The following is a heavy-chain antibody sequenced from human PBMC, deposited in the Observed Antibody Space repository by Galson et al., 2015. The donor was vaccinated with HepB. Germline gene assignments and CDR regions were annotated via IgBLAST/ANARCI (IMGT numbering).Heavy chain of an antibody. CDR1: GYTFTSYY. V-gene: IGHV1-46*01. J-gene: IGHJ4*02. CDR2: INPSGGST. Sequence: SVKVSCKASGYTFTSYYMHWVRQAPGQGLEWMGIINPSGGSTSYAQKFQGRVTMTRDTSTSTVYMELSSLRSEDTAVYYCAREPHYDFWSVVIEDYWGQGTLVTVSS. CDR3: AREPHYDFWSVVIEDY. D-gene: IGHD3-3*01.